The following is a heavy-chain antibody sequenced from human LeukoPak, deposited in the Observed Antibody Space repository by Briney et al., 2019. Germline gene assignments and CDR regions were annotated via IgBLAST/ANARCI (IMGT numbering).Heavy chain of an antibody. D-gene: IGHD3-22*01. CDR1: GYTFTGYG. CDR2: ISAYNGNT. V-gene: IGHV1-18*01. J-gene: IGHJ4*02. Sequence: ASVKVSCKASGYTFTGYGISWVRQAPGQGLEWMGWISAYNGNTKYAQKFQGRVTMTRDTSTSTAYMELRSLRSDDTAIYYCARDRVTSIVAGIDYWGREAWSPSPQ. CDR3: ARDRVTSIVAGIDY.